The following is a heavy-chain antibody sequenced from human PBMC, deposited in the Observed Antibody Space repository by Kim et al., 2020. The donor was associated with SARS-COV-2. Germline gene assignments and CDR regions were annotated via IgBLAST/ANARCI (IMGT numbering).Heavy chain of an antibody. D-gene: IGHD3-3*01. J-gene: IGHJ4*02. CDR3: GRLWSGYSGFDY. V-gene: IGHV3-21*01. Sequence: GGSLRLSCAASGFTFSVYAMNWVRQAPGRGLEWLSSIYSSSSHIFYADSVKGRFTISRDDAKNSLYLQMDSLRADDTAVYYCGRLWSGYSGFDYWGQGTLVPVSS. CDR1: GFTFSVYA. CDR2: IYSSSSHI.